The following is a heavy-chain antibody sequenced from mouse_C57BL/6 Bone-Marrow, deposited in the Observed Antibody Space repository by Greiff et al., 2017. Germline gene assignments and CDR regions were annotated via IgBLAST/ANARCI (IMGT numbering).Heavy chain of an antibody. CDR1: GYTFTSYG. CDR2: IYIGNGYT. J-gene: IGHJ4*01. Sequence: EVQLQESGAELVRPGSSVKMSCKPSGYTFTSYGINWVKQRPGQGLEWIGYIYIGNGYTEYNEKFKGKATLTSDTSSSTAYMQVSSLTSEDSAIYFCARVYYDYDAAYYYAMDNWGQGTSVTVSS. V-gene: IGHV1-58*01. CDR3: ARVYYDYDAAYYYAMDN. D-gene: IGHD2-4*01.